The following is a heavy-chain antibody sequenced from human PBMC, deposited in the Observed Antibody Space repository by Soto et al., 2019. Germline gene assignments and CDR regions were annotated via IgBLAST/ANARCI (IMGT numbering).Heavy chain of an antibody. Sequence: QVQLVESGGGVVQPGRSLRLSCAASGFTFSSYGMHWVRQAPGKGLEWVAVRWFDGSNKFYADSVKGRFTISRDNSKTTVSLQMNSLRDEDSAAYYCATTGPYWGQGTRVTVSS. CDR3: ATTGPY. J-gene: IGHJ4*02. CDR1: GFTFSSYG. CDR2: RWFDGSNK. V-gene: IGHV3-33*01.